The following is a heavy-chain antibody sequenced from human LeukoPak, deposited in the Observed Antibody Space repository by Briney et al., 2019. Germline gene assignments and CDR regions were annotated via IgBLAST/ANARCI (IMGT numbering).Heavy chain of an antibody. CDR1: GGSISSGDYY. CDR2: IYYSGST. D-gene: IGHD5-24*01. CDR3: ARDTSRDGYNYDY. J-gene: IGHJ4*02. V-gene: IGHV4-30-4*01. Sequence: SQTLSLTCTVSGGSISSGDYYWSWIRQPPGKGLEWLGYIYYSGSTYYNPSLKSRVTTSVDTSKNQFSLKLSSVTAADTAVYYCARDTSRDGYNYDYWGQGTLVTVSS.